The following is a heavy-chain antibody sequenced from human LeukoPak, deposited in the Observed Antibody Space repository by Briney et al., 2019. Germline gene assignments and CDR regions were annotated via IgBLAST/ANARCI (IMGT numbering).Heavy chain of an antibody. Sequence: PSETLSLTCTVSGGSISSYYWTWIRQPPGKRLEWIGYIFPSGGAYYNPSLKTRVTISVDTSKNQFSLKLTSVTAADTAVYYCARRHHYSYFMDVWGKGTTVTVSS. CDR3: ARRHHYSYFMDV. V-gene: IGHV4-4*09. CDR2: IFPSGGA. J-gene: IGHJ6*03. CDR1: GGSISSYY.